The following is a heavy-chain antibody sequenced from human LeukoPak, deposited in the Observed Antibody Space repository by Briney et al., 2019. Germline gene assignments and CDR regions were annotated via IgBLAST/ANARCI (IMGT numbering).Heavy chain of an antibody. CDR1: YDSISSYY. D-gene: IGHD1-1*01. J-gene: IGHJ4*02. CDR2: IYISGST. CDR3: ARDRGTWNDDGFDY. Sequence: SETLSLTCTVAYDSISSYYWSWIRQPAGKGLEWIGRIYISGSTNYNPSLKSRVTMPVDTSKNQFSLKLSSVTAADTAVYYCARDRGTWNDDGFDYWGQGTLVTVSS. V-gene: IGHV4-4*07.